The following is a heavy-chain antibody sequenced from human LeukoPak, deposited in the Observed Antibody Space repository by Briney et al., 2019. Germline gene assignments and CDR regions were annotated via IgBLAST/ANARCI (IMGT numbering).Heavy chain of an antibody. CDR3: ARNGNLAAGTNYYYYYGMDV. V-gene: IGHV1-69*04. D-gene: IGHD6-13*01. CDR2: IIPIFGIA. J-gene: IGHJ6*02. CDR1: GGTFSSYA. Sequence: SVKVSCKASGGTFSSYATSWVRQAPGQGLEWMGRIIPIFGIANYAQKFQGRVTITADKSTSTAYMELSSLRSEDTAVYYCARNGNLAAGTNYYYYYGMDVWGQGTTVTVSS.